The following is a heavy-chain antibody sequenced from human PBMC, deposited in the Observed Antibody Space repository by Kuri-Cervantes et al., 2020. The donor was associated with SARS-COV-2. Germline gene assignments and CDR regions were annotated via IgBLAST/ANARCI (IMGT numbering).Heavy chain of an antibody. Sequence: ASVKVSCKASGYTFTSYGISWVRQAPGQGLEWMGWISAYNGNTNYAQKLQGRVTMTTDTSTSTAYMELRSLNSDDTAVYYCARDRCSSTTCYFEYWGQGTLVTVSS. CDR1: GYTFTSYG. V-gene: IGHV1-18*01. CDR3: ARDRCSSTTCYFEY. CDR2: ISAYNGNT. D-gene: IGHD2-2*01. J-gene: IGHJ4*02.